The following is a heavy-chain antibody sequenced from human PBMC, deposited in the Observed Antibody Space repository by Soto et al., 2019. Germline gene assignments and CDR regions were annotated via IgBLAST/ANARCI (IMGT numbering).Heavy chain of an antibody. J-gene: IGHJ4*02. V-gene: IGHV1-69*13. Sequence: VASVKVSCKASGGTFSSYAISWVRQAPGQGLEWMGGIIPIFGTANYAQKFQGRVTITADESTSTAYMELSSLRSEDTAVYYCARENDSSGYYAVYFDYWGQGTLVTVSS. CDR2: IIPIFGTA. CDR1: GGTFSSYA. CDR3: ARENDSSGYYAVYFDY. D-gene: IGHD3-22*01.